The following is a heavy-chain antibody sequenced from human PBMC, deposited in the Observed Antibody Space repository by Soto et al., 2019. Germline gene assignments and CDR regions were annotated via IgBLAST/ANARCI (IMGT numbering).Heavy chain of an antibody. Sequence: SEPLSLTWTVSCGSISSGNCYWNFINQHPGKGLEWIGYIYYSGSTNYNPSLKSRVTISVDTSKNQFSLKLSSVTAADTAVYYCARGGDSGWYFEYWGQGTLVTVSS. V-gene: IGHV4-61*01. CDR1: CGSISSGNCY. CDR3: ARGGDSGWYFEY. D-gene: IGHD5-12*01. J-gene: IGHJ4*02. CDR2: IYYSGST.